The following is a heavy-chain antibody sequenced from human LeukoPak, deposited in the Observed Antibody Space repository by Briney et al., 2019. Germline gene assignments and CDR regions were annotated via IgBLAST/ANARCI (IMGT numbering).Heavy chain of an antibody. Sequence: GRSLRLSCAASGFTFSSYGMHWVRQAPGKGLEWVAVISYDGSNKYYADSVKGRFTISRDNSKNTLYLQMNSLRAEDTAVYYCAKRSYDILTGLRYFDYWGQGTLVTVSS. CDR3: AKRSYDILTGLRYFDY. CDR2: ISYDGSNK. V-gene: IGHV3-30*18. CDR1: GFTFSSYG. J-gene: IGHJ4*02. D-gene: IGHD3-9*01.